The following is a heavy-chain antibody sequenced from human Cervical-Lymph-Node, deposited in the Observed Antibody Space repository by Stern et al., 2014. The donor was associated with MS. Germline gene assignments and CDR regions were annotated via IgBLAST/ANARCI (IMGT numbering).Heavy chain of an antibody. CDR3: ARGRHYGDPYNYYYYGMDV. Sequence: VQLVESGGGVVQPGRSLRLSCAASGFTFSSYGMHWVRQAPGKGLEWVAVIWYDGSNKYYADYVKGRFTISRDNSKNTLYLQMNSLRAEDTAVYYCARGRHYGDPYNYYYYGMDVWGQGTTVTVSS. CDR1: GFTFSSYG. V-gene: IGHV3-33*01. D-gene: IGHD4-17*01. CDR2: IWYDGSNK. J-gene: IGHJ6*02.